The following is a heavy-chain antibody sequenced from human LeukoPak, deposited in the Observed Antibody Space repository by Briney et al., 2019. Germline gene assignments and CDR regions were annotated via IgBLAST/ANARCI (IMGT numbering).Heavy chain of an antibody. CDR1: GYNFTNYW. Sequence: GESLKISCKGSGYNFTNYWIGWVRQMPGKGLECMGIIYPGDSDTRYSPSFQGQVTISADKSISTAYLQWSSLKASDTAMYYCARRRDLYSGSYYPFDYWGQGTLVTVSS. V-gene: IGHV5-51*01. D-gene: IGHD1-26*01. J-gene: IGHJ4*02. CDR2: IYPGDSDT. CDR3: ARRRDLYSGSYYPFDY.